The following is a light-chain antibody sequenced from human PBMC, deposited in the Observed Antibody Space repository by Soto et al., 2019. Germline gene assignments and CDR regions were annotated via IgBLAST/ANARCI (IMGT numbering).Light chain of an antibody. Sequence: DIQMTQSPSTLSASVGDRVTITCRASHSISSWVAWYQQKPGKAPKLLIYDASSLESGVPSRFSGGGSGTEFTLTISSLQPDDFATYYCQQYYSYPWTFGQGTEVEIK. CDR1: HSISSW. CDR2: DAS. CDR3: QQYYSYPWT. J-gene: IGKJ1*01. V-gene: IGKV1-5*01.